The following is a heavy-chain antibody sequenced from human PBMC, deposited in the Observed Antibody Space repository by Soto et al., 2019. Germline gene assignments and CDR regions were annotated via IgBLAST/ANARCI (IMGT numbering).Heavy chain of an antibody. Sequence: PGESLKISCVASGFTFSTDTMNWVRQAPGKGLEWVAHISTSGATRYYADSVKGRFTISRDNAKTSLYLQMDSLRNEDTAVYYCASFFGSGLDLRGQGTLDTGSS. CDR2: ISTSGATR. CDR3: ASFFGSGLDL. J-gene: IGHJ4*02. V-gene: IGHV3-48*02. D-gene: IGHD6-19*01. CDR1: GFTFSTDT.